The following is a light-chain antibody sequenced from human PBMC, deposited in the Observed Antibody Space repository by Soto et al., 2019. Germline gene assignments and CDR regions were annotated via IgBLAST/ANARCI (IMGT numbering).Light chain of an antibody. V-gene: IGLV1-40*01. J-gene: IGLJ1*01. CDR2: GNS. CDR1: SSNIGAGYD. CDR3: QSYDSSLSGYV. Sequence: QSVLTQPPSVSGAPGQRVTISCTGSSSNIGAGYDVHWYQHLPGTAPKLLIYGNSNRPAGVPDRFSGSKSGTSASLAITGLQAEYEADYYCQSYDSSLSGYVFGTGTKVTVL.